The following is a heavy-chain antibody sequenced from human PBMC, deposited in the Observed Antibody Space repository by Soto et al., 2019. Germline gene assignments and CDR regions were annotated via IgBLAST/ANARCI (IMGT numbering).Heavy chain of an antibody. J-gene: IGHJ5*01. Sequence: GGSLRLSCSASGFAFSSYAMHWVRQAPGKGPEYVSAVTSNGGGIYYADSVRGRFSISRDNSKNMVYLQMDSLRVDDTAIYYCVKNSGWFNSWGQGSLVTVSS. D-gene: IGHD3-10*01. V-gene: IGHV3-64D*06. CDR1: GFAFSSYA. CDR3: VKNSGWFNS. CDR2: VTSNGGGI.